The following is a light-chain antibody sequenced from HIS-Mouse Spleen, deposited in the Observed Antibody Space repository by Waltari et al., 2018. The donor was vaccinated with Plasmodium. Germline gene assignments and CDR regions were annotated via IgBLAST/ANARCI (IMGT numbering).Light chain of an antibody. CDR3: QVWDSSTVV. Sequence: SYELTQPLSVSVALGQTARITCGGNNIGSKNVHWYQQKPGQAPVLVIYRDSNRPSGTPERISGSNSGNTATLTISRAQAGDEAVYYCQVWDSSTVVFGGGTKLTGL. V-gene: IGLV3-9*01. J-gene: IGLJ2*01. CDR2: RDS. CDR1: NIGSKN.